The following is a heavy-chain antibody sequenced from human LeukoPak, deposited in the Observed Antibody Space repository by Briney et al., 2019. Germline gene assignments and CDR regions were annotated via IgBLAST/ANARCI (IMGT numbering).Heavy chain of an antibody. V-gene: IGHV3-20*04. J-gene: IGHJ4*02. D-gene: IGHD6-13*01. CDR1: GFTFSSYG. CDR2: IKWNGGST. CDR3: ARGTLKAAATDFDY. Sequence: GGSLRLSCAASGFTFSSYGMSWVRQAPGKGLEWVSGIKWNGGSTGYADSVKGRFTISRDNAKNSLYLQMNSLRAEDTALYYCARGTLKAAATDFDYWGQGTLVTVSS.